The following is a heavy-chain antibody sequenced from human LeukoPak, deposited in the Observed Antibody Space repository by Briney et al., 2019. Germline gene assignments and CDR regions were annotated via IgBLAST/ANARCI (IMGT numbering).Heavy chain of an antibody. CDR1: GFTFSDYH. CDR2: ISGSSIYT. V-gene: IGHV3-11*05. Sequence: KAGGSLRLSCAASGFTFSDYHMTWIRQAPGKGLEWVSYISGSSIYTRYADSGKGRFTISRDNAKNLLYLQMNSLRAEDTALYYCVRDISGYYFDYWGQGTLVTVSS. J-gene: IGHJ4*02. D-gene: IGHD3-22*01. CDR3: VRDISGYYFDY.